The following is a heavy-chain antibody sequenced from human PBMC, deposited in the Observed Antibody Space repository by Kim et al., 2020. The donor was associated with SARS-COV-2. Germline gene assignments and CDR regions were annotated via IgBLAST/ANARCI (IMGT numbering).Heavy chain of an antibody. Sequence: GGSLRLSCTASGFTFSNYAMTWVRHVAGEGLQWISSISHTGASTHSADSLKGRFTISRDNFESTVFLQMDRLAAEDTGIYYCAKNGRLGVIDSWGQGTLVTVSS. CDR1: GFTFSNYA. D-gene: IGHD7-27*01. V-gene: IGHV3-23*01. J-gene: IGHJ4*02. CDR2: ISHTGAST. CDR3: AKNGRLGVIDS.